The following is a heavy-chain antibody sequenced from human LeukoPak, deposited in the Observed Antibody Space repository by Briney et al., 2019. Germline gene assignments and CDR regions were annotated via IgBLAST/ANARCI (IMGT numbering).Heavy chain of an antibody. V-gene: IGHV3-48*03. CDR3: ARSAVAGTADYFDY. CDR1: GFTFSSYE. CDR2: ISSSGSTI. Sequence: GGSLRLSCAASGFTFSSYEMNWVRQAPGKGLEWVSYISSSGSTIYYADSVKGRFTISRDNSKNTLYLQMNSLRAEDTAVYYCARSAVAGTADYFDYWGQGTLVTVSS. J-gene: IGHJ4*02. D-gene: IGHD6-19*01.